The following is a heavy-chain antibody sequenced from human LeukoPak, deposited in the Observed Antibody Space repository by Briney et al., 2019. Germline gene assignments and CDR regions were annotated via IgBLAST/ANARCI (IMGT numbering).Heavy chain of an antibody. CDR3: ARLIVIPGGIDV. CDR2: IKQGGSEK. CDR1: GFIFSSYW. V-gene: IGHV3-7*03. D-gene: IGHD2/OR15-2a*01. Sequence: PGGSLRLSCAASGFIFSSYWMSWVRQAPGKGLEWVANIKQGGSEKYYVDSVKGRFTISRDNAKNSLYLQMNSLRAEDTAVYYCARLIVIPGGIDVWGQGTTVTVSS. J-gene: IGHJ6*02.